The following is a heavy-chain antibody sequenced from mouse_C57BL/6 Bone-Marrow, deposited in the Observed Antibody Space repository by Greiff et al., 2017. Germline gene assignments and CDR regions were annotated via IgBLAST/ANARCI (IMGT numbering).Heavy chain of an antibody. CDR2: IDPETGGT. V-gene: IGHV1-15*01. CDR3: TRCDDGYYLFAY. Sequence: QVQLQQSGAELVRPGASVTLSCKASGYTFTDYEMHWVKQTPVHGLEWIGAIDPETGGTAYNQKFKGKAILTADKSSSTAYMELRSLTSEYSAVYYCTRCDDGYYLFAYWGQGTLVTVSA. J-gene: IGHJ3*01. CDR1: GYTFTDYE. D-gene: IGHD2-3*01.